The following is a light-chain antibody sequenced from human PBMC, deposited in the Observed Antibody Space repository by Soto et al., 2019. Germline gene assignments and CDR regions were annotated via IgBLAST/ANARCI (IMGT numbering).Light chain of an antibody. V-gene: IGKV1-39*01. CDR1: QSISSY. CDR2: AAA. J-gene: IGKJ2*01. Sequence: DIQMTQSPSSLSASVGARVTITCRASQSISSYLNWYQQKPGKAPKLLIYAAASFQSGVPSRFSGSRSGTDFTLTISSLQPEEFATYYCQQSYSTPYTFGQGTKREIK. CDR3: QQSYSTPYT.